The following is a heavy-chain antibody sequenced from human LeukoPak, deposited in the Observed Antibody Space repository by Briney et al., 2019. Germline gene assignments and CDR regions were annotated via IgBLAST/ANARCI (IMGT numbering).Heavy chain of an antibody. V-gene: IGHV3-13*01. Sequence: PGGSLRLSCAASGFTFDTYDMHWVRQPTGKRLEWVSAIGSAGDTYYPASVKGRFTISRENAENSLYLQMNSLRAEDTAMYYCARAGYASGSYSLDDAYDIWGQGTKVTVS. D-gene: IGHD3-10*01. CDR1: GFTFDTYD. CDR3: ARAGYASGSYSLDDAYDI. J-gene: IGHJ3*02. CDR2: IGSAGDT.